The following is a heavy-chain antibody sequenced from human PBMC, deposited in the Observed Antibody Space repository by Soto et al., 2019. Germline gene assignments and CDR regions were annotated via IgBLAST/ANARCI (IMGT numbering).Heavy chain of an antibody. CDR3: TRDIPRTSFDL. J-gene: IGHJ4*02. CDR2: INHSGST. Sequence: SETLSLTCAVYGGSFSGYYWSRIRQPPGKGLEWIGEINHSGSTNYNPSLKSRVTISVDTSKNQFSLKLSSVTAADTAVYYCTRDIPRTSFDLWGQGTLVTVSS. D-gene: IGHD2-21*01. CDR1: GGSFSGYY. V-gene: IGHV4-34*01.